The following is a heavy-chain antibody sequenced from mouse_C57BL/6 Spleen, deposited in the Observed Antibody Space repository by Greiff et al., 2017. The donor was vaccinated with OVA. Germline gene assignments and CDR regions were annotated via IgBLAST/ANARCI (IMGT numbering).Heavy chain of an antibody. J-gene: IGHJ4*01. CDR1: GYAFTNYL. D-gene: IGHD1-1*01. Sequence: QVQLQQSGAELVRPGTSVKVSCKASGYAFTNYLIEWVKQRPGQGLEWIGVINPGSGGTNYNEKFKGKATLTADKSSSTAYMQLSSLTSEDSAVYFCARGDYGYAMDYWGQGTSVTVSS. CDR2: INPGSGGT. CDR3: ARGDYGYAMDY. V-gene: IGHV1-54*01.